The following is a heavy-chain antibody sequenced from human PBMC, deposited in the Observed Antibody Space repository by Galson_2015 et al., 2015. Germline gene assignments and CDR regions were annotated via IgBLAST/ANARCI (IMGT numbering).Heavy chain of an antibody. CDR2: IYPGDSDT. CDR1: GYSFTGYW. CDR3: ARGASADSSGWYGEEGSWFDP. Sequence: QSGEAVKKPGESLLISWTGSGYSFTGYWVGWVRQMPGKGLEGMGLIYPGDSDTRYSPSFQGQVSISADKSISTAFLQMNSLRAEYTDVYYCARGASADSSGWYGEEGSWFDPWGQGTLVTVSS. V-gene: IGHV5-51*01. D-gene: IGHD6-19*01. J-gene: IGHJ5*02.